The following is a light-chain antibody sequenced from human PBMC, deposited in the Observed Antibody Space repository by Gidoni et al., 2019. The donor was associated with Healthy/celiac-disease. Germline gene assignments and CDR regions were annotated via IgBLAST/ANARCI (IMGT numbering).Light chain of an antibody. CDR1: QSLVHSDGNSY. J-gene: IGKJ5*01. CDR2: KVS. Sequence: DVVMTQSPLSLPVTLGQPASISCRSSQSLVHSDGNSYLNWFQQRPGQSTRRLIYKVSNRDSGVPDRFSGSGSGTDFTLKISRVEAEDVGVYYCMQGTHWGITFGQGTRLEIK. V-gene: IGKV2-30*02. CDR3: MQGTHWGIT.